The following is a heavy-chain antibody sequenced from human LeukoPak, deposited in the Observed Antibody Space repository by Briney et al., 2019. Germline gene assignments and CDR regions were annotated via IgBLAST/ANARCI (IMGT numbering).Heavy chain of an antibody. V-gene: IGHV3-23*01. D-gene: IGHD3-22*01. J-gene: IGHJ2*01. Sequence: PGGSLRLSCAASGFTFCSYAMSWVPHAPGEGVEWVSAISGSGGSTYYADSVKGRFTNSRDNSNNTPYLQMNNLRAEDTAVYDCAKGGTYYYDSSGVHWYFDLWGRGTLVTVSS. CDR3: AKGGTYYYDSSGVHWYFDL. CDR1: GFTFCSYA. CDR2: ISGSGGST.